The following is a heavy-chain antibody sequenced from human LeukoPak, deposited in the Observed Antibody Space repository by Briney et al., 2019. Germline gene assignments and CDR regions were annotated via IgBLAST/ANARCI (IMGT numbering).Heavy chain of an antibody. CDR1: GGSISSYY. J-gene: IGHJ3*02. D-gene: IGHD6-6*01. Sequence: SETLSLTCTVSGGSISSYYWSWIRQPAGKGLEWIGRIYTSGSTNYNPSLKSRVTMSVDTSKNQFSLKLSSVTAADTAVYYCARDRSIAAPLAAFDIWGQGTMVTVSS. CDR2: IYTSGST. V-gene: IGHV4-4*07. CDR3: ARDRSIAAPLAAFDI.